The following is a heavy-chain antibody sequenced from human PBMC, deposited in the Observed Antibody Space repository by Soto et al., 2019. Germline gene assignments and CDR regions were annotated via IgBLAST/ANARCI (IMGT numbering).Heavy chain of an antibody. CDR2: TYYRSKWYN. V-gene: IGHV6-1*01. CDR3: ARGLWSGYYSNWFDP. Sequence: SQTLSLTCVISGDSVSGNSAAWNWIRQSPSRGLEWLGRTYYRSKWYNDYAVSVKSRIIITPDTSKNQFSLHLNSVTPEDTAAYYCARGLWSGYYSNWFDPWGQGTLVTVSS. CDR1: GDSVSGNSAA. D-gene: IGHD3-3*01. J-gene: IGHJ5*02.